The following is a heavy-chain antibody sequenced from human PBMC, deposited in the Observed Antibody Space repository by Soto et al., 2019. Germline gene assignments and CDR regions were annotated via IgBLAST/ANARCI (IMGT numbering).Heavy chain of an antibody. CDR1: GIPFNDFF. V-gene: IGHV3-11*06. J-gene: IGHJ4*02. CDR3: AATESIVVRPTDY. D-gene: IGHD6-6*01. Sequence: PGGSLRLSCAASGIPFNDFFMSWIRQAPGKGLEWVSYISSSSTYTNYVNSVKGRFTISRDNAKNSLYLQMNSLRAEDTAVYYCAATESIVVRPTDYWGQGTLVTAPQ. CDR2: ISSSSTYT.